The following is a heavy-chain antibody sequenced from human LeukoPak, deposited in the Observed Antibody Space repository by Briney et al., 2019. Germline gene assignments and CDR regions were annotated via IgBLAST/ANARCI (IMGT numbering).Heavy chain of an antibody. CDR1: GFTFRSFW. D-gene: IGHD2/OR15-2a*01. CDR2: VNQEASRT. CDR3: AKYLSRAFDS. V-gene: IGHV3-7*01. J-gene: IGHJ4*02. Sequence: GGSLRLSCAASGFTFRSFWMSWVRQAPGKGLEWLGHVNQEASRTDHADSVKGRFTISRDNARNLLYLHMSSLRAEDTAVYYCAKYLSRAFDSWGQGILVSVSS.